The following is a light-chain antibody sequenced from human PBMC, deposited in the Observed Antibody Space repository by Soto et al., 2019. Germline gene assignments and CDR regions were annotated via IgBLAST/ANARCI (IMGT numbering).Light chain of an antibody. CDR2: DVT. V-gene: IGLV2-11*01. CDR3: CSYAGSYASDYV. J-gene: IGLJ1*01. CDR1: SSDVGAYDY. Sequence: QSALTQPPAVSGSPGQSVTISCTGTSSDVGAYDYVSWNQQHPGKAPKLMIYDVTKRPSGVPDRFSGSKSGNTASLTISGLQAEDEADYYCCSYAGSYASDYVFGAGTKVTVL.